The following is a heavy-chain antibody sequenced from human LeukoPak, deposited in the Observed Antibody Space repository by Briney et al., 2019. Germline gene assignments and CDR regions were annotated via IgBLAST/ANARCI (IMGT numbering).Heavy chain of an antibody. CDR1: GGTFSSYA. CDR3: ARDTTLSSSWNAFDI. V-gene: IGHV1-69*05. D-gene: IGHD6-13*01. CDR2: IIPIFGTA. Sequence: SVKVSCKASGGTFSSYAISWVRQAPGQGLGWMGGIIPIFGTANYAQKFQGRVTITTDESTSTAYMELSSLRSEDTAVYYCARDTTLSSSWNAFDIWGQGTMVTVSS. J-gene: IGHJ3*02.